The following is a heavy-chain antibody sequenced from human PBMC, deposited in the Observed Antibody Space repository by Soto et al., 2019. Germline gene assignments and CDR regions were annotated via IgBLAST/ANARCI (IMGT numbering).Heavy chain of an antibody. Sequence: PVGSLRLSCAASVFTFSSYEMNCVRQSPGKGLEWVSYISSSGSAIYYADSVKGRFTISRDNTKNSLYLQMNSLRAEDTAVYYCARVDPGNGDEYWGQGTLGTGSS. CDR1: VFTFSSYE. D-gene: IGHD7-27*01. CDR2: ISSSGSAI. J-gene: IGHJ4*02. V-gene: IGHV3-48*03. CDR3: ARVDPGNGDEY.